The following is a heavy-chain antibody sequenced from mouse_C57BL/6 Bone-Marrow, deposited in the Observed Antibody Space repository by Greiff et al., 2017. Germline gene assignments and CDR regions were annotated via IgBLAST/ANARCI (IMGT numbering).Heavy chain of an antibody. CDR2: IYPGSGNT. CDR1: GYTFTDYY. Sequence: QVQLQQSGAELVRPGASVKLSCKASGYTFTDYYINWVKQRPGQGLEWIARIYPGSGNTYYNEKFKGKATLTAEKSSSTAYMQLSSLTSEDSAVYFCARGGSSVRYYFDHWGQGTTLTVSS. V-gene: IGHV1-76*01. D-gene: IGHD3-2*02. CDR3: ARGGSSVRYYFDH. J-gene: IGHJ2*01.